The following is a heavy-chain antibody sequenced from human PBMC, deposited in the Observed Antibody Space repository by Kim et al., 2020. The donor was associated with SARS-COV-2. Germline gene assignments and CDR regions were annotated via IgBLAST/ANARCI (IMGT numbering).Heavy chain of an antibody. CDR2: TYYRSKWYN. J-gene: IGHJ3*02. V-gene: IGHV6-1*01. CDR1: GDSVSSNSAA. Sequence: SQTLSLTCAISGDSVSSNSAAWNWIRQSPSRGLEWLGRTYYRSKWYNDYAVSVKSRITINPDTSKNQFSLQLNSVTPEDTTVYYCARDTKNSSSWYWGASLDAFDIWGQGTMVTVSS. CDR3: ARDTKNSSSWYWGASLDAFDI. D-gene: IGHD6-13*01.